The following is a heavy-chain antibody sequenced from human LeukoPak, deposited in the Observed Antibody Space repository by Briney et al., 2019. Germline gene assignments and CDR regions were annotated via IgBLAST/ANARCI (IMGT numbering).Heavy chain of an antibody. CDR2: ISAYNGNT. J-gene: IGHJ6*02. Sequence: ASVKVSCKASGYTFTSYGISWVRQAPGQGLEWMGRISAYNGNTNYAQKLQGRVTMTTDTSTSTAYMELRSLTSDDTAVYYCAREGLKQQLSYYHYGMDVWGQGTTVTVSS. D-gene: IGHD6-13*01. V-gene: IGHV1-18*01. CDR3: AREGLKQQLSYYHYGMDV. CDR1: GYTFTSYG.